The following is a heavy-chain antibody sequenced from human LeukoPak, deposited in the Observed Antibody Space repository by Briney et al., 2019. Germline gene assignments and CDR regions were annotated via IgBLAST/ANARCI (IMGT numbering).Heavy chain of an antibody. Sequence: SETLSLTCTVSGGSISSSSYYWGWIRQPPGKGLEWIGSIYYSGSTYYNPSLKSRVTISVDTSKNQFSLKLNSVTAADTAVYYCASRRNLYNYGSRPFDSWGQGTLVTVSS. J-gene: IGHJ4*02. D-gene: IGHD5-18*01. CDR2: IYYSGST. CDR1: GGSISSSSYY. V-gene: IGHV4-39*07. CDR3: ASRRNLYNYGSRPFDS.